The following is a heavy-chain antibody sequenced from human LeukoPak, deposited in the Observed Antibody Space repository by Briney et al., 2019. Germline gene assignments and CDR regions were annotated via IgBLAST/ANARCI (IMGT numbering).Heavy chain of an antibody. V-gene: IGHV3-23*01. CDR2: ITTSDGNT. Sequence: GGSLRLSCAASGFTFSSYTMSWVRQAPGKGVEWVSTITTSDGNTYYADSVKGRFTVSRDNSKNTLFLQMNSLRAEDTAVYYCAKDGGLWVSAHWGDSWGRGTLVTVSS. D-gene: IGHD7-27*01. CDR1: GFTFSSYT. CDR3: AKDGGLWVSAHWGDS. J-gene: IGHJ4*02.